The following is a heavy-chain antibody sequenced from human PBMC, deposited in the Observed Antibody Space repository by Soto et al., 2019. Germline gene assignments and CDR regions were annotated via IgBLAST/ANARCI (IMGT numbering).Heavy chain of an antibody. V-gene: IGHV1-69*04. D-gene: IGHD3-9*01. CDR1: GGTFSSYT. Sequence: SVKVSCKASGGTFSSYTISWVRQAPGQGLEWMGRIIPILGIANYAQKFQGRVTITADKSTSTAYMELSSLRSEDTAVYYCARDPGLRYFDWLSMYYFDYWGQGTLVTVSS. CDR2: IIPILGIA. J-gene: IGHJ4*02. CDR3: ARDPGLRYFDWLSMYYFDY.